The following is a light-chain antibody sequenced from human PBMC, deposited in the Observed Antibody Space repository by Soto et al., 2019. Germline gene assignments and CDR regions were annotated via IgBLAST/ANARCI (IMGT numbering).Light chain of an antibody. CDR3: AAWDDGMRAWV. CDR2: ADS. CDR1: YSNIGGNS. V-gene: IGLV1-44*01. J-gene: IGLJ3*02. Sequence: QSVLTQSPSASATPGQRVTISCSGSYSNIGGNSVNWYQQLPRSAPKLLIYADSQRPSGFPNRFSGSKSGTSASLAISGLQYEDEADYYCAAWDDGMRAWVFGGGTKLTVL.